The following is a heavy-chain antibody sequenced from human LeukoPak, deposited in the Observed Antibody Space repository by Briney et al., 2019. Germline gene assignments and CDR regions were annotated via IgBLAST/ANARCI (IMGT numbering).Heavy chain of an antibody. CDR1: GFSFSSYE. Sequence: GGSLRLSCAASGFSFSSYEMNWVRQAPGKVLEWISYINSNGRNIDYADSVRGRFTISRDNAKNSLFLQMNSQRAEDTAVYYCLCLWFGKGVYWGRGTLVTVSS. CDR2: INSNGRNI. D-gene: IGHD3-10*01. V-gene: IGHV3-48*03. CDR3: LCLWFGKGVY. J-gene: IGHJ4*02.